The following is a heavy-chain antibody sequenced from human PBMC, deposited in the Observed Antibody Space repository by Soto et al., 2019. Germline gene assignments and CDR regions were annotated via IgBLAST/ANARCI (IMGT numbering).Heavy chain of an antibody. CDR3: STDCYITNRKVRFDH. CDR1: GFTFRNAW. CDR2: VKSKTHGRTT. D-gene: IGHD2-2*02. J-gene: IGHJ4*01. V-gene: IGHV3-15*07. Sequence: PGGSLRLSCAAAGFTFRNAWINWVRQAPGKGLEWVGRVKSKTHGRTTDFAAPVKGRFAISRDDSKNVVYLEMNSLKTEDTAIYYCSTDCYITNRKVRFDHSRHSTVV.